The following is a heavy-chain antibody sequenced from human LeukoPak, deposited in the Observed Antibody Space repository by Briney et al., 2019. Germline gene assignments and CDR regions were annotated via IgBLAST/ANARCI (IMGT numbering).Heavy chain of an antibody. CDR2: ISYDGTKK. CDR1: AFTFSSCG. J-gene: IGHJ4*02. D-gene: IGHD2-15*01. Sequence: PGGSLRLSSAAAAFTFSSCGFHWVRQAPGKGLEWVAVISYDGTKKYYADSVKGRFTISRDNSKNTLYLQMNSLRAEDTAVYYCARWVVTAADIDYWGQGTLVTVSS. V-gene: IGHV3-30*03. CDR3: ARWVVTAADIDY.